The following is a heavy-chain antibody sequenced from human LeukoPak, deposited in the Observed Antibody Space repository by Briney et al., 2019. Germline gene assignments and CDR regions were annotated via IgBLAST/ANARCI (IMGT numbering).Heavy chain of an antibody. CDR1: GFTFSSYE. Sequence: GGSLRLSCAASGFTFSSYEMNWVRQAPGKGLEWVSYISSSGSTIYYADSVKGRFTISRDNAKNSLYLQMNSLRAEDTAVYYCAPTYGDYPGAFDIWGQGTMVTVSS. V-gene: IGHV3-48*03. J-gene: IGHJ3*02. CDR3: APTYGDYPGAFDI. D-gene: IGHD4-17*01. CDR2: ISSSGSTI.